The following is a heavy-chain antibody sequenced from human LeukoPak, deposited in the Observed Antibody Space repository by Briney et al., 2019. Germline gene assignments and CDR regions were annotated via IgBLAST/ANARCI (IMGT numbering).Heavy chain of an antibody. D-gene: IGHD2-2*01. CDR1: GGSYSGYY. CDR2: INHSGST. J-gene: IGHJ6*03. V-gene: IGHV4-34*01. CDR3: ARGRGYCSSTSCYARYYYYYMDV. Sequence: SETLSLTCAVYGGSYSGYYWSWIRQPPGKGLEWIGEINHSGSTNYNPSLKSRVTISVDTSKNQFSLKLSSVTAADTAVYYCARGRGYCSSTSCYARYYYYYMDVWGKGTTVTVSS.